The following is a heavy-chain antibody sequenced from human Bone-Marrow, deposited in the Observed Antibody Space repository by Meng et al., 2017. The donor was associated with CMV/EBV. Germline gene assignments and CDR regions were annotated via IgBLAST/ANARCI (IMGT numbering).Heavy chain of an antibody. CDR3: ARDTGVVPAAMLGFGHYGMDV. V-gene: IGHV1-2*02. J-gene: IGHJ6*02. CDR1: GYTFTGYY. D-gene: IGHD2-2*01. CDR2: INPSSGGT. Sequence: ASVKVSCKASGYTFTGYYMHWVRQAPGQGLEWMGWINPSSGGTNYAQKFQGRVTMTRDTSISTAYMELSRLRSDDTAVYYCARDTGVVPAAMLGFGHYGMDVWGQGTTVTVSS.